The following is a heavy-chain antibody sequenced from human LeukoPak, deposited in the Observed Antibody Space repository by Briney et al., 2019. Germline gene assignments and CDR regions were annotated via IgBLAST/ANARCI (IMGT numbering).Heavy chain of an antibody. CDR1: GFTFSSYE. CDR2: ISSSGSTI. D-gene: IGHD6-19*01. Sequence: GGSLRLSYAASGFTFSSYEMNWVRQAPGKGLEWVSYISSSGSTIYYADSVKGRFTISRDNAKNSLYLQMNSLRAEDTAVYYCARANSSGWYVESFDYWGQGTLVTVSS. CDR3: ARANSSGWYVESFDY. J-gene: IGHJ4*02. V-gene: IGHV3-48*03.